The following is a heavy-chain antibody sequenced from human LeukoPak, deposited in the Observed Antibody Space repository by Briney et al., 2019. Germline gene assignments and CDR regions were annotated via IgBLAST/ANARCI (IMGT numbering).Heavy chain of an antibody. D-gene: IGHD4-17*01. CDR2: IYYSGST. J-gene: IGHJ5*02. V-gene: IGHV4-31*03. CDR3: ARLDYGDYNNWFDP. Sequence: SQTLSLTCTVSGGSISSGGYYWSWIRQHPGKGLEWIGNIYYSGSTYYNPSLKSRVTISVDTSKNQFSLKLSSVTAADTAVYYCARLDYGDYNNWFDPWGQGTLVTVSS. CDR1: GGSISSGGYY.